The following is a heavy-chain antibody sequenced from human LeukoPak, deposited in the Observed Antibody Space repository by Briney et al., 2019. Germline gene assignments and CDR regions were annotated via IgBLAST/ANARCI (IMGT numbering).Heavy chain of an antibody. J-gene: IGHJ6*02. CDR2: ISSSSSHI. CDR1: GFTFSSYT. D-gene: IGHD3-10*01. V-gene: IGHV3-21*01. CDR3: ARGAYYHYGLDV. Sequence: GGSLRLSCEAAGFTFSSYTMNWVRQAPGKGLEWVSSISSSSSHIYYADLVKGRFTISRDDAKNSLYLQMNSLRDEDTAVYYCARGAYYHYGLDVWGQGTTVTVSS.